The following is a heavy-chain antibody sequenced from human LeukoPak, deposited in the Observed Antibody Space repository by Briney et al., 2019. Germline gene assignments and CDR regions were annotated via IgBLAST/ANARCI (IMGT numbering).Heavy chain of an antibody. CDR1: GYTFTSYG. CDR3: ARDESVLRFLEWPIY. J-gene: IGHJ4*02. V-gene: IGHV1-2*02. CDR2: INPNSGGT. Sequence: ASVKVSCKASGYTFTSYGISWVRQAPGQGLEWMGWINPNSGGTNYAQKFQGRVTMTRDTSISTAYMELSRLRSDDTAVYYCARDESVLRFLEWPIYWGQGTLVTVSS. D-gene: IGHD3-3*01.